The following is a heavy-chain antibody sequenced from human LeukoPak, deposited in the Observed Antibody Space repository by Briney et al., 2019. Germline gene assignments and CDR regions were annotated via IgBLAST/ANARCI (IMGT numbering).Heavy chain of an antibody. D-gene: IGHD3-22*01. Sequence: GGSLRLSCAASGFPFSSYAMGWVRQAPRKGLEWVSAITASSGGTYYADSVKGRFTISRDNSKNTLYLQINSLRAEDAAIYYCAKISFYYDSSFDYWYFDLWGRGTLVTVSS. CDR2: ITASSGGT. CDR1: GFPFSSYA. J-gene: IGHJ2*01. V-gene: IGHV3-23*01. CDR3: AKISFYYDSSFDYWYFDL.